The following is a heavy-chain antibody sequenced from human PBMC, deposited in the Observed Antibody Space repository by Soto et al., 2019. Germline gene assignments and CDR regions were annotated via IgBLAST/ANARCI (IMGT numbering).Heavy chain of an antibody. CDR1: GVSVSSGSYY. Sequence: SETLSLTCTVSGVSVSSGSYYWSWIRQPPGKGLEWIGYIYYSGSTKYNPSLKSRVTISVDRSKNQFSLKLSSVTAADTAVYYCARGNTVLPDYYYGLDVWGQGTTVTVS. D-gene: IGHD4-17*01. CDR3: ARGNTVLPDYYYGLDV. V-gene: IGHV4-61*01. CDR2: IYYSGST. J-gene: IGHJ6*02.